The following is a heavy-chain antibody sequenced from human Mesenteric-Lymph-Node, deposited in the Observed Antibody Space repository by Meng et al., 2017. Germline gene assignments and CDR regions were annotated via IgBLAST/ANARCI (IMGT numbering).Heavy chain of an antibody. CDR1: GFSFSDQS. CDR3: GTDWDRKKQSCGDY. D-gene: IGHD1-26*01. Sequence: GGSLRLSCAASGFSFSDQSMTWVRQAPGKGLEWVGRIRSNADGGTSDYAAFVKGRFTISRDDSKNTLYLQMDSLSAEDTAVYYCGTDWDRKKQSCGDYWGQGTLVTVSS. CDR2: IRSNADGGTS. V-gene: IGHV3-15*01. J-gene: IGHJ4*02.